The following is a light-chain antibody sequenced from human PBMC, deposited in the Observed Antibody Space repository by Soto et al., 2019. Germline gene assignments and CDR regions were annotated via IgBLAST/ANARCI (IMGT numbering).Light chain of an antibody. Sequence: DIHITQSPSALSASVGDRVTITCQASHDISNYLNWYQEKPGKAPDLLIYDASKLETGVPSRFSGGGSGTHFTFTISNLQPEDIATYYCQQYDNLPPTWTFGQGTKVDIK. J-gene: IGKJ1*01. V-gene: IGKV1-33*01. CDR2: DAS. CDR3: QQYDNLPPTWT. CDR1: HDISNY.